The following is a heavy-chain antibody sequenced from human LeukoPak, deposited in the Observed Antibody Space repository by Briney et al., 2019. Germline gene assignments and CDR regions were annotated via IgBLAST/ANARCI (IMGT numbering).Heavy chain of an antibody. J-gene: IGHJ4*02. V-gene: IGHV1-69*04. Sequence: GASVKVSCKASGGTFSSYAISWVRQAPGQGLEWMGGIIPILGIANYAQKFQGRVTITADKSTSTAYMELSSLRSEDTAVYYCARWTGDCSSTSCYGGGFDYWGQGTLVTVSS. D-gene: IGHD2-2*01. CDR2: IIPILGIA. CDR3: ARWTGDCSSTSCYGGGFDY. CDR1: GGTFSSYA.